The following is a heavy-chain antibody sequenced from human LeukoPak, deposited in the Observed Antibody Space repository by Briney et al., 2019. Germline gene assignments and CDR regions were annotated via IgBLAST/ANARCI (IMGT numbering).Heavy chain of an antibody. Sequence: PSETLSLTCTVSGGSTSSSNYCWGWIRQPPGKGLEWIGGIHYSGNTYYNPSLKSRVTISIDTSKNQFSLKLSSVTAADTAAYYCARLGAGPTYYDFWSGYSSFYFDYWGQGTLVTVSS. J-gene: IGHJ4*02. CDR2: IHYSGNT. D-gene: IGHD3-3*01. V-gene: IGHV4-39*01. CDR3: ARLGAGPTYYDFWSGYSSFYFDY. CDR1: GGSTSSSNYC.